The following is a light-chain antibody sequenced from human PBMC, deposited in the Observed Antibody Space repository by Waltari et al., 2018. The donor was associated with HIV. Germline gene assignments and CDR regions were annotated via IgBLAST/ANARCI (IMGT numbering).Light chain of an antibody. V-gene: IGKV1-12*01. J-gene: IGKJ2*01. CDR2: AAT. CDR1: QAISNW. Sequence: DIQVTQSPSSVSASVGDRITITCRASQAISNWLAWYQQKPGKAPKLLNYAATILQRGVPSRFSGSGSGTDFTLTISSLQPEDSATYYCQQANSFPHSFGQGTKLQIK. CDR3: QQANSFPHS.